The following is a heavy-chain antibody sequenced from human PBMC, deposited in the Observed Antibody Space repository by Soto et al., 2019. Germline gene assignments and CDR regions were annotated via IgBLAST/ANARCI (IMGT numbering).Heavy chain of an antibody. CDR2: IYWDDDK. J-gene: IGHJ4*02. Sequence: QITLKESGPTLVKPTQTLTLTCTFSGFSLSTSGVGVGWIRQPPGKALEWLALIYWDDDKRYSPSLKSRLTITKDTSKNQVVLTMTNMDPVDTGTYYCAHTQSPGAPTNYWGQGTLVTVSS. CDR1: GFSLSTSGVG. CDR3: AHTQSPGAPTNY. V-gene: IGHV2-5*02. D-gene: IGHD4-17*01.